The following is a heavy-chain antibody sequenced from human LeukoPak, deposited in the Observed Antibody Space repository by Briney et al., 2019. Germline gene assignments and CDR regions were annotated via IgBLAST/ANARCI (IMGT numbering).Heavy chain of an antibody. CDR3: ARGGDPLYTMIVVAWYFDL. CDR1: GFIFSGYW. J-gene: IGHJ2*01. V-gene: IGHV3-7*01. Sequence: GGSLRLSCAASGFIFSGYWMTWVRQTPGRGLEWVANINEDGRQKYYMDSVKGRFTISRDNAKNSLYLQMNSLRAEDTAVYYCARGGDPLYTMIVVAWYFDLWGRGTLVTVSS. CDR2: INEDGRQK. D-gene: IGHD3-22*01.